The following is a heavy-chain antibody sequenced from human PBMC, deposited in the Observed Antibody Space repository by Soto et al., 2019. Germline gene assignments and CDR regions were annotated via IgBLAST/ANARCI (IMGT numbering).Heavy chain of an antibody. Sequence: GGSLRLSCAASGFTFTRYSMNWVRQAPGKGLEWVSSIGSTTHYIYYADSMRGRFTISRDNAKKAVYLEMNSLRAEDTAVYYCARESEDLTSNFDYWGQGTLVTVSS. CDR3: ARESEDLTSNFDY. J-gene: IGHJ4*02. CDR2: IGSTTHYI. V-gene: IGHV3-21*01. CDR1: GFTFTRYS.